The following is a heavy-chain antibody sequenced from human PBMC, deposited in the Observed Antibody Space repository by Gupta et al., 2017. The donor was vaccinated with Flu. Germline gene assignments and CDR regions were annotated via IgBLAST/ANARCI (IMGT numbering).Heavy chain of an antibody. CDR2: ISGSGGST. D-gene: IGHD1-26*01. CDR1: GFTFSSHA. V-gene: IGHV3-23*01. J-gene: IGHJ4*02. CDR3: AKPKVVGGELLQGSPFFDY. Sequence: EVQLLESGGGLVQPGGSLRLSCAASGFTFSSHAMSLVRQAPGKGLEWVSAISGSGGSTYYADSVKGRFTISRDNSKNTLYLQMNSLRAEDTAVYYCAKPKVVGGELLQGSPFFDYWGQGTLVTVSS.